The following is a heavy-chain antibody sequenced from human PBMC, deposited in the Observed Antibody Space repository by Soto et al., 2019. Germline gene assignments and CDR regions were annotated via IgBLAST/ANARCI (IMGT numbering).Heavy chain of an antibody. CDR2: VSGTGGCT. D-gene: IGHD3-22*01. Sequence: WGALSLSCAASGVSFSSYAMSWVRQPPGKGLEWVAEVSGTGGCTYYADFEKGAITISRDNSKNTLYLQMNSLRAEDTAVYDCAKDQEADSSGYYYCAAFDIWGQGTMVTVSS. CDR3: AKDQEADSSGYYYCAAFDI. J-gene: IGHJ3*02. CDR1: GVSFSSYA. V-gene: IGHV3-23*01.